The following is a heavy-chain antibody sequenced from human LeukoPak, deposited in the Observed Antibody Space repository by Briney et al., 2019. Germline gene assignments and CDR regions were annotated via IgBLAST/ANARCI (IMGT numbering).Heavy chain of an antibody. V-gene: IGHV3-7*01. Sequence: GGSLRLSCAASGFTFDDYGMSWVRQAPGKGLEWVANINLDGTEEHYVDSSLKGRFTISRDNAKNSLYLQMTSLRVEDTAVYYCASGRHDFLHWGQGTLVTVSS. J-gene: IGHJ4*02. CDR2: INLDGTEE. CDR3: ASGRHDFLH. CDR1: GFTFDDYG. D-gene: IGHD3/OR15-3a*01.